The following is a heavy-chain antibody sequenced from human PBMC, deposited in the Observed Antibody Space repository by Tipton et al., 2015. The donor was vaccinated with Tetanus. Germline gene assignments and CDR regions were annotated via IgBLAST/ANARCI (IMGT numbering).Heavy chain of an antibody. V-gene: IGHV3-48*02. D-gene: IGHD3-22*01. CDR1: GFSFNVYS. CDR2: ISGSGTSI. CDR3: ARVVRDYYYGMDV. J-gene: IGHJ6*02. Sequence: GSLRLSCAASGFSFNVYSMSWVRQAPGQGLEWLSDISGSGTSIQYADSAKGRFTISRDNAQKSLYLHMKSLSDDDTAVYYCARVVRDYYYGMDVWGQGTTVTVSS.